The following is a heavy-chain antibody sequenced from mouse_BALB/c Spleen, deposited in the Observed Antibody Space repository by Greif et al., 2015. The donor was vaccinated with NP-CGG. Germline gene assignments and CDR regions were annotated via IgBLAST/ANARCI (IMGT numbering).Heavy chain of an antibody. V-gene: IGHV1-37*01. D-gene: IGHD2-2*01. CDR3: GRSEGWGYDVYYYAMDY. CDR2: INPYNGDT. CDR1: GYSFTGYF. Sequence: EVKLVESGPELVKPGASVKISCKASGYSFTGYFMNWVKQSHGKSLEWIGRINPYNGDTFYNQKFKGKATLTVDKSSSTAHMELLSLTSEDSAVYYCGRSEGWGYDVYYYAMDYWGQGTSVTVSS. J-gene: IGHJ4*01.